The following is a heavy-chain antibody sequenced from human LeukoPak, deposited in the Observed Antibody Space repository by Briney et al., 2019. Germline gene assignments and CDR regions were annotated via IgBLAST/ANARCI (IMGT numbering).Heavy chain of an antibody. CDR3: ARAEYYDILTGYYKRGIFDY. J-gene: IGHJ4*02. CDR1: GFTFSSYA. V-gene: IGHV3-21*01. CDR2: ISSSSSYI. Sequence: GGSLRLSCAASGFTFSSYAMSWVRQAPGKGLEWVSSISSSSSYIYYADSVKGRFTISRDNAKNSLYLQMNSLRAEDTAVYYCARAEYYDILTGYYKRGIFDYWGQGTLVTVSS. D-gene: IGHD3-9*01.